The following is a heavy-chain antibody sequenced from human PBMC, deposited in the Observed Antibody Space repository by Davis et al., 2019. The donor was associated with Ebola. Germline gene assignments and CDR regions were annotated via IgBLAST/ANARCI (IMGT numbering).Heavy chain of an antibody. J-gene: IGHJ6*02. CDR3: ATLSIAARQDYYGMDV. Sequence: SETLSLTCTVSGGSINSSSYYWGWIRQPPGKGLEWIGTIYYSGSTYYNPSLKSRVTISVDTSKNQFSLKLSSVTAADTAVYYCATLSIAARQDYYGMDVWGQGTTVTVSS. CDR2: IYYSGST. CDR1: GGSINSSSYY. V-gene: IGHV4-39*07. D-gene: IGHD6-6*01.